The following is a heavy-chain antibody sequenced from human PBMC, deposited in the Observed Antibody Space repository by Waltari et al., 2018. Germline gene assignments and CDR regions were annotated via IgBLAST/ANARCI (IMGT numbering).Heavy chain of an antibody. CDR3: ARYARRTYNWFDP. D-gene: IGHD2-2*01. V-gene: IGHV4-34*01. Sequence: QVQLQQWGAGLLKPSETLSPTCAVYGGSFSGYSWSWIRQPPGKGLEWIGEINHRGSTNYNPALKSRVTISVDTSKNQFSLKLSSVTAADTAVYYCARYARRTYNWFDPWGQGTLVTVSS. J-gene: IGHJ5*02. CDR2: INHRGST. CDR1: GGSFSGYS.